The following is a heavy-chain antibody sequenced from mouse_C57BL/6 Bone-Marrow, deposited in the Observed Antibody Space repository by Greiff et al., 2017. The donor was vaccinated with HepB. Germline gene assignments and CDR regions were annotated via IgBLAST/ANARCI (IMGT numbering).Heavy chain of an antibody. J-gene: IGHJ2*01. CDR2: IHPNSGST. CDR3: ARGGTMYYFDY. D-gene: IGHD3-3*01. Sequence: QVQLQQSGAELVKPGASVKLSCKASGYTFTSYWMHWVKQRPGQGLEWIGMIHPNSGSTNYNEKFKSKATLTVDKSSSTAYMQLSSLTSEDSAVYYCARGGTMYYFDYWGQGTTLTVSS. CDR1: GYTFTSYW. V-gene: IGHV1-64*01.